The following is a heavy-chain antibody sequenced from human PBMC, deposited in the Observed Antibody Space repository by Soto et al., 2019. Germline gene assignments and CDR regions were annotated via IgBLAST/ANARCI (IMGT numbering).Heavy chain of an antibody. V-gene: IGHV1-18*01. D-gene: IGHD2-15*01. Sequence: ASVKVSCKASGYTFTSYGISWVRQAPGQGLEWMGWISAYNGNTNYAQKLQGRVTMTTDTSTSTAYMELRSLRSDDTAVYYCARGVVVVVAGGGYYFDYWGQGTLVTVSS. CDR2: ISAYNGNT. J-gene: IGHJ4*02. CDR1: GYTFTSYG. CDR3: ARGVVVVVAGGGYYFDY.